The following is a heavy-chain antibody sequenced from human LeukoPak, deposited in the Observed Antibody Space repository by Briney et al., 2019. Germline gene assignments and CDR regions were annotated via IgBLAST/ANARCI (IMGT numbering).Heavy chain of an antibody. CDR1: GGTFSSYA. D-gene: IGHD3-10*01. V-gene: IGHV1-69*01. Sequence: SVKVSCKASGGTFSSYAISWVRQAPGQGLEWMGGIIPIFGTANYARKFQGRVTITADESTSTAYMELSSLRSEDTAVYYCASSPYYYGSGSYFYFDYWGQGTLVTVSS. J-gene: IGHJ4*02. CDR3: ASSPYYYGSGSYFYFDY. CDR2: IIPIFGTA.